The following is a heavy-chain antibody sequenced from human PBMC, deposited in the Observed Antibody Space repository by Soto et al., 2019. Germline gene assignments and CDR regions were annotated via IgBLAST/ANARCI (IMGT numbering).Heavy chain of an antibody. D-gene: IGHD5-18*01. CDR3: AKGGYNYGFLFDC. Sequence: EVQLLESGGGLVQPGGSLRLSCAASGFTFSTYAMSWVRQAPGKGLEWVSTIDNSGGITYYADSVKGRFPISRDNSKNTLYLQMNSLRAEDTAVYYCAKGGYNYGFLFDCWGQGTLVTVSS. CDR1: GFTFSTYA. J-gene: IGHJ4*02. CDR2: IDNSGGIT. V-gene: IGHV3-23*05.